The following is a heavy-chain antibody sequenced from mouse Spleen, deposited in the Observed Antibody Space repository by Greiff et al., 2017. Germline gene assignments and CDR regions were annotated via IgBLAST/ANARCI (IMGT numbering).Heavy chain of an antibody. V-gene: IGHV1-22*01. J-gene: IGHJ3*01. CDR2: INTNNGGT. CDR3: ARDYGNYVGFAY. CDR1: GYTFTDYN. Sequence: VQLKQSGPELVKPGASVKMSCKASGYTFTDYNMHWVQQSHGKSLEWIGYINTNNGGTSYNQKFKGKATLTVNKSSSTSYMELRSLTSEDSAVYYCARDYGNYVGFAYWGQGTLVTVSA. D-gene: IGHD2-1*01.